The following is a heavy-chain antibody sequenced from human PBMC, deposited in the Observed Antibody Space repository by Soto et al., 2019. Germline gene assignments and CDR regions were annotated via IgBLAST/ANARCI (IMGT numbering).Heavy chain of an antibody. V-gene: IGHV1-46*03. CDR1: GYTFTSYY. CDR2: INPSGGST. J-gene: IGHJ3*02. Sequence: GASVKVSCKASGYTFTSYYMHWVRQAPGQGLEWMGIINPSGGSTSYAQKFQGRVTMTRDTSTSTVYMELSSLRSEDTAVYYCASPLDYDFWSGYYSGKRTDAFDIWGQGTMVTVSS. D-gene: IGHD3-3*01. CDR3: ASPLDYDFWSGYYSGKRTDAFDI.